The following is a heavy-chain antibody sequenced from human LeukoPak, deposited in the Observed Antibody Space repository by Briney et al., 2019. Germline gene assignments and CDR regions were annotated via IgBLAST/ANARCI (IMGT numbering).Heavy chain of an antibody. CDR1: GGSFSGYY. CDR2: INHSGST. V-gene: IGHV4-34*01. J-gene: IGHJ4*02. Sequence: SETLSLTCAVYGGSFSGYYWSWIRQPPGKGLECIGEINHSGSTNYNPSLKSRVTISVDTSKNQFSLKLSSVTAADTAVYYCARAPAVTTIFGVVIILLGFDYWGQGTLVTVSS. D-gene: IGHD3-3*01. CDR3: ARAPAVTTIFGVVIILLGFDY.